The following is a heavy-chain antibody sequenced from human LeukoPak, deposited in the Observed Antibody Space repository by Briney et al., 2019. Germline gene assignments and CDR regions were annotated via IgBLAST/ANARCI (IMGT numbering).Heavy chain of an antibody. J-gene: IGHJ3*02. D-gene: IGHD3-10*01. CDR3: ARDGLLWFGEQGHAFDI. Sequence: GGSLRLSCAASGFTFSSYAMHWVRQAPGKGLEWVAVISYDGSNKYYADSVKGRFTISRDNSKNALYLQMNSLRAEDTAVYYCARDGLLWFGEQGHAFDIWGQGTMVTVSS. V-gene: IGHV3-30-3*01. CDR1: GFTFSSYA. CDR2: ISYDGSNK.